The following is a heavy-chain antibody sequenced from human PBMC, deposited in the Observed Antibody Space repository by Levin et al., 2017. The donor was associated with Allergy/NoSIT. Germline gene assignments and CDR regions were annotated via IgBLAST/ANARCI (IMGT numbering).Heavy chain of an antibody. CDR3: ARDLFYYGGGSYLRFDP. CDR1: GYTFTDYG. V-gene: IGHV1-18*01. D-gene: IGHD3-10*01. CDR2: ISVHNGDT. Sequence: GESLKISCKTSGYTFTDYGISWVRQAPGQGLEWMGWISVHNGDTKYAQRFQGRVTMTTDTSTSTAYMDVRSLRSDDTAVYYCARDLFYYGGGSYLRFDPWGQGTLVTVSS. J-gene: IGHJ5*02.